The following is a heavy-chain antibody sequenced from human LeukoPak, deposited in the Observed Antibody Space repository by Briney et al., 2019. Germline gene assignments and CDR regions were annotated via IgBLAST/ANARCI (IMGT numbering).Heavy chain of an antibody. CDR1: GFTISTYG. D-gene: IGHD3-22*01. Sequence: GGSLRLSCAASGFTISTYGMHWVRQAPGKGLEWVAVIWYDGSNKYYADSVKGRFTISRDNSKNTLYLQMNSLRAEDTAVYYCAREGGYYDSSGYYPIDYWGQGTLVTVSS. CDR2: IWYDGSNK. J-gene: IGHJ4*02. CDR3: AREGGYYDSSGYYPIDY. V-gene: IGHV3-33*01.